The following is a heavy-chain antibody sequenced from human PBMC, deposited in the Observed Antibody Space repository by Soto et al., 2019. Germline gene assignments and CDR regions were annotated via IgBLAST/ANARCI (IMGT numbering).Heavy chain of an antibody. D-gene: IGHD6-6*01. CDR2: INPNSGGT. V-gene: IGHV1-2*04. Sequence: ASVKVSCKASGYTFTGYYMHWVRQAPGQGLEWMGWINPNSGGTNYAQKFQGWVTMTRDTSISTAYMELSRLRSDDTVVYYCARGGKYSSSSLVGYWGQGTLVTAPQ. CDR3: ARGGKYSSSSLVGY. J-gene: IGHJ4*02. CDR1: GYTFTGYY.